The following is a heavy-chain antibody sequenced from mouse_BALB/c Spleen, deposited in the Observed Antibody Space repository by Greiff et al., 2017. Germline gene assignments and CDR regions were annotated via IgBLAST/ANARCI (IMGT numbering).Heavy chain of an antibody. J-gene: IGHJ4*01. D-gene: IGHD2-14*01. V-gene: IGHV7-3*02. CDR2: ISNKANGYTT. Sequence: EVKLMESGGGLVQPGGSLRLSCATSGFTFTDYYMSWVRQPPGKALEWLGFISNKANGYTTEYSASVKGRFTISRDNSQSILYLQMNTRRAEDSATYYCAREREVRGPMDYWGQGTSVTVSS. CDR3: AREREVRGPMDY. CDR1: GFTFTDYY.